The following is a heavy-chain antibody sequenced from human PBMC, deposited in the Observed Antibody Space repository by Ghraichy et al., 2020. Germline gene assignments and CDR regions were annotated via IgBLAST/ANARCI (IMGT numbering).Heavy chain of an antibody. Sequence: SLNISCAVSGGSISSGGYSWSWIRQPPGKGLEWIGYIYHSGSTYYNPSLKSRVTISVDRSKNQFSLKLSSVTAADTAVYYCARLLTDGYKGLYYFDYWGQGTLVTVSS. J-gene: IGHJ4*02. CDR1: GGSISSGGYS. CDR2: IYHSGST. CDR3: ARLLTDGYKGLYYFDY. V-gene: IGHV4-30-2*01. D-gene: IGHD5-24*01.